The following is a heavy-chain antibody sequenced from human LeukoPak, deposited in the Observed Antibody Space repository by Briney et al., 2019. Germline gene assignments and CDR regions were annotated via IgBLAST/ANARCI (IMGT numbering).Heavy chain of an antibody. CDR3: ASLYGDYVASDY. D-gene: IGHD4-17*01. Sequence: ASVKVSCKASGYSFTVYYMHWVRQAPGQGLEWMGWINPNSGGTNYAQKFLGRVTTTRDTSISTAYMELSRLRSDDTAVCYCASLYGDYVASDYWGQGTLVTVSS. J-gene: IGHJ4*02. V-gene: IGHV1-2*02. CDR1: GYSFTVYY. CDR2: INPNSGGT.